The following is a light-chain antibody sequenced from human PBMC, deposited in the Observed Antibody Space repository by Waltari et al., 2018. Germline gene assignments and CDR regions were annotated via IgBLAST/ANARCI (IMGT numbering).Light chain of an antibody. CDR1: QSISKY. Sequence: TQSPGTLSLSPGERATLSCRASQSISKYLAWYQQKPGQAPRLLIYDASIRATGIPDRFSGSGYGTDFSLTISRLEPEDYAVYYCQKYGSLPATFGRGTKVEIK. J-gene: IGKJ1*01. CDR3: QKYGSLPAT. V-gene: IGKV3-20*01. CDR2: DAS.